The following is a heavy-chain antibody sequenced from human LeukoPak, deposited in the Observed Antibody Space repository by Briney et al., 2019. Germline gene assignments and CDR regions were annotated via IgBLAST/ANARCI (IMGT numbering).Heavy chain of an antibody. CDR2: INHSGST. J-gene: IGHJ3*02. D-gene: IGHD1-26*01. CDR3: ASGLSGSYYRDAFDI. Sequence: SETLSLTCAVYGGSFSGYYWSWIRQPPGKGLEWIGEINHSGSTNYNPSLKSRVTISVDTSKNQFSLRLSSVTAADTAVYYCASGLSGSYYRDAFDIWGQGTMVTVSS. V-gene: IGHV4-34*01. CDR1: GGSFSGYY.